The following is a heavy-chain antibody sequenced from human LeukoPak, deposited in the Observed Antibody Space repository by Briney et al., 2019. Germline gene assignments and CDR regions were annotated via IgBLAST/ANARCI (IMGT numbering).Heavy chain of an antibody. CDR3: ARGSASNWPVDY. CDR1: GGSFSSYA. V-gene: IGHV1-69*01. CDR2: IVPVFGTP. Sequence: SVKVSCKASGGSFSSYAISWVRQAPGLGLEWMGGIVPVFGTPNYAQKFQGRLTIIADDSSSTAYMELRSLTSDDTAVYYCARGSASNWPVDYWGQGTLVTVSS. D-gene: IGHD6-13*01. J-gene: IGHJ4*02.